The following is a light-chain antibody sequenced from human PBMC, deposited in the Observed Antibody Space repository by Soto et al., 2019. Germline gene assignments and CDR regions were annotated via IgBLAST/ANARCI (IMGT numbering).Light chain of an antibody. J-gene: IGKJ2*01. CDR2: GAS. V-gene: IGKV3-20*01. Sequence: EIVLTQSPGILSLSPGERATLSCRASQSVSGSYLAWYQQKPGQAPRLLIYGASNSATGIPDRFSGSGSGTDFTLTISRLETEDLAVYSCQQYGSSSTFGQGTKLEIK. CDR3: QQYGSSST. CDR1: QSVSGSY.